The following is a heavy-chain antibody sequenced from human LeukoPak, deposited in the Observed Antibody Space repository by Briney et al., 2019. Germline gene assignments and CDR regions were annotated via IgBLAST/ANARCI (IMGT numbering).Heavy chain of an antibody. J-gene: IGHJ4*02. CDR1: GGSISSYY. V-gene: IGHV4-34*01. Sequence: SETLSLTCTVSGGSISSYYWSWIRQPPGKGLEWIGEINHSGSTNYNTSLKSRVTISVDTSKNQFSLKLSSVTAADTAVYYCAREGKARYYGSGSYYAPPFDYWGQGTLVTVSS. CDR3: AREGKARYYGSGSYYAPPFDY. CDR2: INHSGST. D-gene: IGHD3-10*01.